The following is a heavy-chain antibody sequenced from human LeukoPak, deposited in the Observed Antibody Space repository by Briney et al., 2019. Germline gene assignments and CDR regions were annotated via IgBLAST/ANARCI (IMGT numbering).Heavy chain of an antibody. J-gene: IGHJ4*02. Sequence: GGSLRLSCAASGFTFDDYAMHWVRQAPGKGLEWVSGISWNSGSIGYADSVKGRFTISRDNAKNSLYLQMNSLRAEDTALNYCAKGPGTAMVTPFDYWGQGTLVTVSS. D-gene: IGHD5-18*01. CDR1: GFTFDDYA. CDR3: AKGPGTAMVTPFDY. V-gene: IGHV3-9*01. CDR2: ISWNSGSI.